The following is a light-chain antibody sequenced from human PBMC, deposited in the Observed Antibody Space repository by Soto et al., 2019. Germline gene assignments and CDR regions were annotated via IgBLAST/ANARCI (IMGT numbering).Light chain of an antibody. Sequence: IVLTQSPATLSLSPGERATLSCRASQNISIYLAWYQQKPGQAPRLLIYDASNRATGIPARFSGSGSGTDFTLTISSLEPEDFAVYYCQQCNNWPPEITFVQGTRLDI. CDR1: QNISIY. CDR3: QQCNNWPPEIT. J-gene: IGKJ5*01. V-gene: IGKV3-11*01. CDR2: DAS.